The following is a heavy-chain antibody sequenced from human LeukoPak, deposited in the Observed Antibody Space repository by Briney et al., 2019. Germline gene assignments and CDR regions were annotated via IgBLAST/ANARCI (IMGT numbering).Heavy chain of an antibody. CDR1: GFTFSSYG. J-gene: IGHJ5*02. V-gene: IGHV3-30*18. Sequence: GGSLRLSCAASGFTFSSYGMHWVRQAPGKGLEWVAVISYDGRNKYYADSVKGRFTISRDNSKNTLYLQMNSLRAEDTAVYYCAKELYGYSYGHHWGQGTLVTASS. D-gene: IGHD5-18*01. CDR3: AKELYGYSYGHH. CDR2: ISYDGRNK.